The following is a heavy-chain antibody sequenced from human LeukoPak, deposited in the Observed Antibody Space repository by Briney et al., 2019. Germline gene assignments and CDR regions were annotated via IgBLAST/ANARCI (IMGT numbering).Heavy chain of an antibody. V-gene: IGHV1-69*13. CDR1: GGTFSSYA. Sequence: GASVKVSCKASGGTFSSYAISWVRQAPGQGLEWMGGIIPIFGTANYAQKFQGRVTITADESTSTAYMELSSLRSEDTAVYYCARDGAAMGFGVFDYWGQGTLVTVSS. J-gene: IGHJ4*02. CDR2: IIPIFGTA. CDR3: ARDGAAMGFGVFDY. D-gene: IGHD2-2*01.